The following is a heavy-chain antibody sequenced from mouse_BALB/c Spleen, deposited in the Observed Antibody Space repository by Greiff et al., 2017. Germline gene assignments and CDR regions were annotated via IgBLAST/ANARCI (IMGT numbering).Heavy chain of an antibody. CDR3: ARDDYDDVRFDY. CDR2: INPGSGGT. J-gene: IGHJ2*01. D-gene: IGHD2-4*01. Sequence: QVQLQQSGAELVRPGTSVKVSCKASGYAFTNYLIEWVKQRPGQGLEWIGVINPGSGGTNYNEKFKGKATLTADKSSSTAYMQLSSLTSDDSAVYFCARDDYDDVRFDYWGQGTTLTVSS. CDR1: GYAFTNYL. V-gene: IGHV1-54*01.